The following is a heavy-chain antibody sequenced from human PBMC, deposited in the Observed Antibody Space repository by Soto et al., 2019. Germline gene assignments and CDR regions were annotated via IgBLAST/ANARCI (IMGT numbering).Heavy chain of an antibody. D-gene: IGHD2-15*01. J-gene: IGHJ4*02. CDR1: GFTFSSYG. CDR2: IWYDGSNK. Sequence: QVQLVESGGGVVQPGRSLRLSCAASGFTFSSYGMHWVRQAPGKGLEWVAVIWYDGSNKYYADSVKGRFTISRDNSKNTLYLQMNSLRAEDTAVYYCARDLGGGNGDWVFDYWGQGTLVTVSS. CDR3: ARDLGGGNGDWVFDY. V-gene: IGHV3-33*01.